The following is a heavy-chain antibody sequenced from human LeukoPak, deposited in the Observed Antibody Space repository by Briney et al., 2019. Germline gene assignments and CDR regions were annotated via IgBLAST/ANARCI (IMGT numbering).Heavy chain of an antibody. D-gene: IGHD6-19*01. CDR3: ARASGSGWYVFDY. Sequence: GGSLRLSCAASGFTFSSYWMSWVRQAPGKGLEWVANVKQDGSEKYYVDSVKGRFTISRDNAKNSLYLQMNSLRAEDTAVYYCARASGSGWYVFDYWGQGTLVTVSS. V-gene: IGHV3-7*01. CDR2: VKQDGSEK. CDR1: GFTFSSYW. J-gene: IGHJ4*02.